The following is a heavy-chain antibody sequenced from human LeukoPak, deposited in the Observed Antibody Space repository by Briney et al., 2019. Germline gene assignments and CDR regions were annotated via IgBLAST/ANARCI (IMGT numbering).Heavy chain of an antibody. CDR2: MNPDSGNT. Sequence: GASVKVSCKASGYTFTSYDINWVRQATGQGLEWMGWMNPDSGNTGYAQKFQGRVTMTRNTSISTAYMELSSLRSEDTAVYYCARDREGIAAAYFDYWGQGTLVTVSS. CDR1: GYTFTSYD. J-gene: IGHJ4*02. V-gene: IGHV1-8*01. CDR3: ARDREGIAAAYFDY. D-gene: IGHD6-13*01.